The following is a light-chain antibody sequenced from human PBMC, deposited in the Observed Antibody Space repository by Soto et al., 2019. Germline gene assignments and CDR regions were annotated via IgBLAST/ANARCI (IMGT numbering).Light chain of an antibody. J-gene: IGLJ1*01. Sequence: QSVLTQPPSASGTPGQRVTISCSGSSSNIGSNYVYWYQQLPGTAPKLLIYSNNQRPSGVPDRFSGSKSGTSASLAISGLRSEDEADYYCAAWDDSLGGYVFGTGTRSPS. CDR2: SNN. CDR3: AAWDDSLGGYV. CDR1: SSNIGSNY. V-gene: IGLV1-47*02.